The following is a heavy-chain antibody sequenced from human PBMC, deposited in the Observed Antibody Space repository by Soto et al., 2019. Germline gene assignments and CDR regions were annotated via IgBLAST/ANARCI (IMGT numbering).Heavy chain of an antibody. D-gene: IGHD6-19*01. CDR3: ARDVWPSPGYSSGWYADY. J-gene: IGHJ4*02. CDR2: ISAYNGNT. CDR1: GYTFTSYG. Sequence: QVQLVQSGAEVKKPGASVKVSCKASGYTFTSYGISWVLQAPGQVLEWMGWISAYNGNTNYAQKLQGRVTMTTDTATSTAYMELRSLRSDDTAVYYCARDVWPSPGYSSGWYADYWGQGTLVTVSS. V-gene: IGHV1-18*01.